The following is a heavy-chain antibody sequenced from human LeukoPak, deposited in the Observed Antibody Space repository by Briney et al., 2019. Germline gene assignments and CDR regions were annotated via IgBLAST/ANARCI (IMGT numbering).Heavy chain of an antibody. D-gene: IGHD3-3*01. CDR1: GFTFSSYG. V-gene: IGHV3-23*01. CDR3: AKASEVRIFGVVMFDY. CDR2: ISGSGGST. J-gene: IGHJ4*02. Sequence: GRSLRLSCAASGFTFSSYGMHWVRQAPGKGLEWVSAISGSGGSTYYADSVKGRFTISRDNSKNTLYLQMNSLRAEDTAVYYCAKASEVRIFGVVMFDYWGQGTLVTVSS.